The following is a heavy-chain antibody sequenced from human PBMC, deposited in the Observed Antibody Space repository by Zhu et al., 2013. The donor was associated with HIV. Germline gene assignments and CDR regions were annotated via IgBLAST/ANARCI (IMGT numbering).Heavy chain of an antibody. CDR1: GYSISSGYY. CDR2: IYHSGST. CDR3: ARHFPRDLIVVVPAAGGYFDY. Sequence: QVQLQESGPGLVKPSETLSLTCAVSGYSISSGYYWGWIRQPPGKGLEWIGSIYHSGSTYYNPSLKSRVTISVDTSKNQFSLKLSSVTAADTAVYYCARHFPRDLIVVVPAAGGYFDYWGQGTLVTVSS. D-gene: IGHD2-2*01. J-gene: IGHJ4*02. V-gene: IGHV4-38-2*01.